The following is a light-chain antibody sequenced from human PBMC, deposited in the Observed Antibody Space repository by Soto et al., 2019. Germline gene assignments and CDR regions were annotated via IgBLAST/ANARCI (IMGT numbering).Light chain of an antibody. CDR1: QSLSSYY. V-gene: IGKV3-20*01. J-gene: IGKJ2*01. CDR3: QQYGSSPYT. Sequence: EIVLTQSPGTLSLSPGERATLSCRASQSLSSYYLAWYQQKPGQAPRLLIHDTSSRATGIPDRFSVSGSGTDFTLTISRLEPEDFAVYYCQQYGSSPYTFGQGTKLEIK. CDR2: DTS.